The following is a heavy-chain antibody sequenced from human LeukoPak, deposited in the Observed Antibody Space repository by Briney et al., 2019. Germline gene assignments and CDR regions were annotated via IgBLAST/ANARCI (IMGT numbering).Heavy chain of an antibody. D-gene: IGHD3-3*01. Sequence: PGGSLRLSCAASGFTFSSYATHWVRQAPGKGLEWVAVISYDGSNKYYADSVKGRFTISRDNSKNTLYLQMNSLRAEDTAVYYCAREVTIFGVVRSAFDIWGQGTMVTVSS. J-gene: IGHJ3*02. CDR3: AREVTIFGVVRSAFDI. CDR1: GFTFSSYA. CDR2: ISYDGSNK. V-gene: IGHV3-30-3*01.